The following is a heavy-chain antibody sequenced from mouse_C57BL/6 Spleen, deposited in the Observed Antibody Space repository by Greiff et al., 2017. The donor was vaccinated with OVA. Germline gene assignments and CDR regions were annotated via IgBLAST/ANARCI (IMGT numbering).Heavy chain of an antibody. CDR2: ILPNSGST. CDR3: ARSGSCYKYYAMDD. CDR1: GYTFTSYW. Sequence: QVQLQQPGAELVKPGASVKLSCKVSGYTFTSYWMNWVHQRPGKGLEWIGMILPNSGSTNNNDKFKSKATLNVDKTSSTAYMQISSLTSEDSAVYYCARSGSCYKYYAMDDWGKGTSVTVSS. D-gene: IGHD3-2*02. J-gene: IGHJ4*01. V-gene: IGHV1-64*01.